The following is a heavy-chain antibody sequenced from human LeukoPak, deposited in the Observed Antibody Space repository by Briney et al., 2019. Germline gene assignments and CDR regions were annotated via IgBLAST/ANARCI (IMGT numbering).Heavy chain of an antibody. V-gene: IGHV4-34*01. CDR3: AKEGAERGSMWFDY. CDR1: GGSFSGYY. J-gene: IGHJ4*02. Sequence: SETLSLTCAVYGGSFSGYYWSWIRQPPGKGLEWIGEINHSGSTNYNPSLKSRVTISVDTSKNQFSLKLSSVTAADTAVYYCAKEGAERGSMWFDYWGQGTLVTVSS. D-gene: IGHD1-26*01. CDR2: INHSGST.